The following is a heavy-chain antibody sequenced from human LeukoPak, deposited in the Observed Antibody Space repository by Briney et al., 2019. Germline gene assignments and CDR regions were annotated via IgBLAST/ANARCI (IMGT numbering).Heavy chain of an antibody. CDR1: GFTFSSYA. CDR2: ISGSCGST. D-gene: IGHD6-13*01. CDR3: ARDAGYSSSWYSNYYYYGMDV. J-gene: IGHJ6*02. V-gene: IGHV3-23*01. Sequence: GGSLRLSCAASGFTFSSYAMSWVRQAPGKGLEWVSAISGSCGSTYYADSVKGRFTISRDNSKNTLYLQMNSLRAEDTAAYYCARDAGYSSSWYSNYYYYGMDVWGQGTTVTVSS.